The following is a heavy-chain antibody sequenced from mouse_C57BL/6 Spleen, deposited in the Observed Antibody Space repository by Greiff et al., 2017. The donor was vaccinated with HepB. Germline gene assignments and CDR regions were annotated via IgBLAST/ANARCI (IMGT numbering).Heavy chain of an antibody. Sequence: VQLQQSGAELVRPGASVKLSCKASGYAFTNYFIGWVKQRTGQGLEWIGVIYPGSGSTYYNEKFKGKATLTADKSSSTAYMELSSLTSEDSAVYFCARMGDGDNACFDYWGQGTPVTVS. D-gene: IGHD2-13*01. CDR3: ARMGDGDNACFDY. V-gene: IGHV1-54*01. CDR1: GYAFTNYF. CDR2: IYPGSGST. J-gene: IGHJ3*01.